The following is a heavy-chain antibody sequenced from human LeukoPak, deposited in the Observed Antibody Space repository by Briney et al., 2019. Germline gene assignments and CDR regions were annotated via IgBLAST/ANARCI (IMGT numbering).Heavy chain of an antibody. V-gene: IGHV1-2*02. Sequence: ASVKVSCKASQYTFTDYYIHWVRQAPGQGLEWMGWINPNSGATNYAQKFQGRFTMTRDTSISTAYIELSRLGSDDTAGYYCARIPAGSVGWFDPWGQGTLVTVSS. CDR3: ARIPAGSVGWFDP. CDR1: QYTFTDYY. CDR2: INPNSGAT. J-gene: IGHJ5*02. D-gene: IGHD2-15*01.